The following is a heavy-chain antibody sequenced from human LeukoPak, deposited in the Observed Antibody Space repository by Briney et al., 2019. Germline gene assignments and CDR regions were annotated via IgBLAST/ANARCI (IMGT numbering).Heavy chain of an antibody. V-gene: IGHV3-73*01. CDR2: LRSKANNYAT. CDR3: ARRGDTSGYYYFDY. CDR1: GFTFSGSA. D-gene: IGHD3-22*01. Sequence: AGGSLKLSCAASGFTFSGSAVHWVRQASGKGLEWVGRLRSKANNYATEYAASVKGRFTISRDDSENTAYLQMSSLRAEDTAVYYCARRGDTSGYYYFDYWGQGTLVTVSS. J-gene: IGHJ4*02.